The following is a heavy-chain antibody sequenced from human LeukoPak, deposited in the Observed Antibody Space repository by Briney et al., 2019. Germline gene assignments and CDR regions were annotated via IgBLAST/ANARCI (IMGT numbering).Heavy chain of an antibody. D-gene: IGHD3-10*01. CDR2: ISYDGSNK. V-gene: IGHV3-30-3*02. CDR3: AKSSLYGSGLFDY. Sequence: SCKASGYTFTSYAMHWVRQAPGKGLEWVAVISYDGSNKYYADSVKGRFTISRDNSKNTLYLQMNSLRAEDTAVYYCAKSSLYGSGLFDYWGQGTLVTVSS. J-gene: IGHJ4*02. CDR1: GYTFTSYA.